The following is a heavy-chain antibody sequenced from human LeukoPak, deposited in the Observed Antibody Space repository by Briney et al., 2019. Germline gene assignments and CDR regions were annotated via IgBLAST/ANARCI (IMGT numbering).Heavy chain of an antibody. CDR3: ARGYGSGSYYPNWFDP. Sequence: SETLSLTCTVSGGSISSGGYYWGWIRQHPGKGLEWIGYIYYSGSTYYNPSLKSRVTISVDTSKNQFSLKLSSVTAADTAVYYCARGYGSGSYYPNWFDPWGQGTLVTVSS. CDR1: GGSISSGGYY. J-gene: IGHJ5*02. V-gene: IGHV4-31*03. D-gene: IGHD3-10*01. CDR2: IYYSGST.